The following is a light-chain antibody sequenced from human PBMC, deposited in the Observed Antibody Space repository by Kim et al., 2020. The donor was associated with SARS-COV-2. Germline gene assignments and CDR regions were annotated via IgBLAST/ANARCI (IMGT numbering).Light chain of an antibody. CDR2: RNN. Sequence: QTATPTCTGNSNNVGNQGASWLQPHQGHPPKLLSYRNNNRPSGISERLSASRSGNTASLTITGLQPEDEADYYCSAWDSSLSALVFGGGTQLTVL. CDR3: SAWDSSLSALV. J-gene: IGLJ2*01. V-gene: IGLV10-54*01. CDR1: SNNVGNQG.